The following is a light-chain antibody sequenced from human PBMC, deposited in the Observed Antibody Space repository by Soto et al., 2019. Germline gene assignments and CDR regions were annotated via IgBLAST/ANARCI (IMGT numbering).Light chain of an antibody. Sequence: DIQMTQSPSSLSASVGDRVTITCRASQSISTYLNWYQQKPGKAPKLLIYGASSLQSEVPSRFSGSGSGTDFTLTISSLQPEDSATYYCQQSYSTPITFGQGTRLEIK. CDR2: GAS. CDR3: QQSYSTPIT. V-gene: IGKV1-39*01. J-gene: IGKJ5*01. CDR1: QSISTY.